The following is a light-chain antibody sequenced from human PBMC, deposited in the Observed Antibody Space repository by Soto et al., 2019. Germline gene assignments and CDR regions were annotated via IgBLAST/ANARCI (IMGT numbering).Light chain of an antibody. CDR3: QQYHSYWT. CDR2: DAS. Sequence: DIQITPSPSTLAASVGDRVTIPCRASQSISSWLAWYQQKPGKAPKLLIYDASSLESGVPQRFSGSGSGTEFTLTISSLQTDDFSTYYCQQYHSYWTCGQGTKGDIK. CDR1: QSISSW. V-gene: IGKV1-5*01. J-gene: IGKJ1*01.